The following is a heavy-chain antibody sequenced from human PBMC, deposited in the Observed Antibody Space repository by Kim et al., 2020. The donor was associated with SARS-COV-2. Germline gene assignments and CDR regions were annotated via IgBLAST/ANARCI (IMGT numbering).Heavy chain of an antibody. J-gene: IGHJ6*02. CDR3: ARGRRGWFGGRGPYYYYGMDV. V-gene: IGHV4-34*01. D-gene: IGHD3-10*01. Sequence: SETLSLTCAVYGGSFSGYYWSWIRQPPGKGLEWIGEINHSGSTNYNPSLKSRVTISVDTSKNQFSLKLSSVTAADTAVYYCARGRRGWFGGRGPYYYYGMDVWGQGTTVTVSS. CDR2: INHSGST. CDR1: GGSFSGYY.